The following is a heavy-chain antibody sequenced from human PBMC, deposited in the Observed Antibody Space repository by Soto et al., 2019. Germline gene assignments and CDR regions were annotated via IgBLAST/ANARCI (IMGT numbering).Heavy chain of an antibody. CDR2: IYDGGRT. Sequence: QVQLQESGPGLVKPSQTLSLTCTVSGGSISTVDYWWSWIRQSPDMGLEWIGHIYDGGRTYNNPSLESRVTMSVDTSKSQPALTLSSVSAADTAVYYGARGPSGDKVDSWGQGTLVTVSS. CDR1: GGSISTVDYW. V-gene: IGHV4-30-4*01. CDR3: ARGPSGDKVDS. J-gene: IGHJ4*02. D-gene: IGHD7-27*01.